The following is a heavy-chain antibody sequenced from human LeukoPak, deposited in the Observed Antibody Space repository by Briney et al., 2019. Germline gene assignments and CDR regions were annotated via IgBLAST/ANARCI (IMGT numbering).Heavy chain of an antibody. D-gene: IGHD3-10*01. CDR3: ARVLWFGGIYYFDY. V-gene: IGHV3-21*01. CDR2: ISSSSSYI. Sequence: GGSLRLSCAASGFTFSSYSMNWVRQAPGKGLEWVSSISSSSSYIYYADSVKGRFTISRDNAKNSLYLQMNSLRAEDTAVYYCARVLWFGGIYYFDYWGQGTLVTVSS. CDR1: GFTFSSYS. J-gene: IGHJ4*02.